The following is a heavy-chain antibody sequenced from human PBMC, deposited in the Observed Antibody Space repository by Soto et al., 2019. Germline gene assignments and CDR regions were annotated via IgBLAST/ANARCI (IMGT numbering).Heavy chain of an antibody. Sequence: QVQLVESGGGVVQPGGSLRLSCAASGFTFSNYGMHWVRQAPGKGLEWVAVIWYDGSNKNYVDSVKGRFTISRDNSKNTLYLQVNSLRAEDTAVYYCARDSGSYSSCWFDPWGQGSLVTVSS. CDR2: IWYDGSNK. V-gene: IGHV3-33*01. CDR3: ARDSGSYSSCWFDP. CDR1: GFTFSNYG. J-gene: IGHJ5*02. D-gene: IGHD1-26*01.